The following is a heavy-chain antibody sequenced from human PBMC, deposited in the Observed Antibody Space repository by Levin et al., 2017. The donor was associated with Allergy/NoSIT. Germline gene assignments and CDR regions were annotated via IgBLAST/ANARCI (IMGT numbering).Heavy chain of an antibody. J-gene: IGHJ4*02. CDR3: ARQYSSGYIGGFDY. D-gene: IGHD3-22*01. CDR2: IYYSGST. CDR1: GGSISSSSYY. V-gene: IGHV4-39*01. Sequence: SETLSLTCTVSGGSISSSSYYWGWIRQPPGKGLEWIGSIYYSGSTYYNPSLKSRVTISVDTSKNQFSLKLSSVTAADTAVYYCARQYSSGYIGGFDYWGQGTLVTVSS.